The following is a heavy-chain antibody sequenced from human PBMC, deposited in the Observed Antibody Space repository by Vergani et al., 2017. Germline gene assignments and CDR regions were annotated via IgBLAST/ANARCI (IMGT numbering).Heavy chain of an antibody. CDR3: ARSITIFGVVTSFDY. CDR2: IYPGDSDT. V-gene: IGHV5-51*01. J-gene: IGHJ4*02. Sequence: EVQLVQSGAEVKKPGESLKISCKGSGYSFTSYWIGWVRQMPGKGLEWMGIIYPGDSDTRYSPSFQGQVTISAVKSISTAYLQWSSLKASDTAMYYCARSITIFGVVTSFDYWGQGTLVTVSS. D-gene: IGHD3-3*01. CDR1: GYSFTSYW.